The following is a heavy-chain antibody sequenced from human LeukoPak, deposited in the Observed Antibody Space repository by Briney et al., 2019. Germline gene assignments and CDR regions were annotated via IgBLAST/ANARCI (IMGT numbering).Heavy chain of an antibody. Sequence: SGGSLRLSCAASGFTFSRYWMHWVRQAPGKGLVWVSRINSDGSSISYADSVKGRFTISRDNAENTLYLQMNSLRAEDTAVYYCARARYDSSGTYYFDYWGQGTLVTVSS. CDR1: GFTFSRYW. J-gene: IGHJ4*02. V-gene: IGHV3-74*01. CDR3: ARARYDSSGTYYFDY. CDR2: INSDGSSI. D-gene: IGHD3-22*01.